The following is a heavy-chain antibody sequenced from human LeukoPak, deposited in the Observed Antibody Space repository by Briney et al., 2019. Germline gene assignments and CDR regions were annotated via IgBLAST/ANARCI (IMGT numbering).Heavy chain of an antibody. CDR2: TYYRSKWSS. V-gene: IGHV6-1*01. CDR1: GDSVSNNSAD. Sequence: SQTLSLTCAISGDSVSNNSADWHWIRQAPSRGLEWLGRTYYRSKWSSDYVESGKSRIIINADTSKNQFSLQLNSVTPEDTAVYYCARRKSAGGLDYWGQGTLVTVSS. J-gene: IGHJ4*02. CDR3: ARRKSAGGLDY.